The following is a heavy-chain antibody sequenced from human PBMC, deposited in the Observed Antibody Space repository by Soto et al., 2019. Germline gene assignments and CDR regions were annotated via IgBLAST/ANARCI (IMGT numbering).Heavy chain of an antibody. CDR2: ISSSSSYT. CDR1: GFTFIEYY. J-gene: IGHJ4*02. D-gene: IGHD1-26*01. V-gene: IGHV3-11*06. Sequence: GGSLRLSCAASGFTFIEYYMSWIRQAPGKGLEWVSYISSSSSYTNYADSVKGRFTISRDNAKNSLYLQMNSLRAEDTAVYYCARVVVVVGATDPFDYWGQGTLVTVSS. CDR3: ARVVVVVGATDPFDY.